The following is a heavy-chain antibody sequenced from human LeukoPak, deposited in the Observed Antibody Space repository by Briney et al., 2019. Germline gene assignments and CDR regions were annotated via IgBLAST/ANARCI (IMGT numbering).Heavy chain of an antibody. Sequence: GGSLRLSCAASGFTVSSNYMSWVRQAPGKGLEWVSVIYSGGSTYYADSVKGRFTISRDNSKNTLYLQMNTLRAEDTAVYYCARERCSGGSCFLDSWGQGTLVTVSS. V-gene: IGHV3-66*01. J-gene: IGHJ4*02. D-gene: IGHD2-15*01. CDR1: GFTVSSNY. CDR3: ARERCSGGSCFLDS. CDR2: IYSGGST.